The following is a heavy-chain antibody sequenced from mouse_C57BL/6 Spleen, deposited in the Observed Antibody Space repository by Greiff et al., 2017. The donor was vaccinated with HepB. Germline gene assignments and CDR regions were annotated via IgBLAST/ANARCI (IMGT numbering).Heavy chain of an antibody. Sequence: QVQLKESGAELVRPGTSVKVSCKASGYAFTNYLIEWVKQRPGQGLEWIGVINPGSGGTNYNEKFKGKATLTADKSSSTAYMQLSSLTSEDSAVYFCARSPLLLRFDYWGQGTTLTVSS. CDR3: ARSPLLLRFDY. J-gene: IGHJ2*01. D-gene: IGHD1-1*01. CDR2: INPGSGGT. CDR1: GYAFTNYL. V-gene: IGHV1-54*01.